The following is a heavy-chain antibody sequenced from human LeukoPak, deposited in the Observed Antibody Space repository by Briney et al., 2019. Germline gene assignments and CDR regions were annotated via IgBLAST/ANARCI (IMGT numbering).Heavy chain of an antibody. D-gene: IGHD5-24*01. CDR3: ARAPAGYNLEDY. Sequence: GASVKVSCKASGGTFSSYAISWVRQAPGQGLEWMGRIIPILGIANYAQKFQGRVTITADKSTSTAYMELSSLRSEDTAVYYCARAPAGYNLEDYWGQGTLVTVSS. V-gene: IGHV1-69*04. CDR1: GGTFSSYA. J-gene: IGHJ4*02. CDR2: IIPILGIA.